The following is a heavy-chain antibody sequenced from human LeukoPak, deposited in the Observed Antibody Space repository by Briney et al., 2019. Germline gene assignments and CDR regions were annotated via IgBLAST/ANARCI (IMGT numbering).Heavy chain of an antibody. CDR3: ARAVAYYDFWSGYYDGYYYGMDV. D-gene: IGHD3-3*01. Sequence: ASVNVSCKASGYTFTGYDINWVRQAAGQGLEWMGWMNRNSGNTGYTQKFQGRVTMTRTTSISTAYMELSSLRSGDTDVYYCARAVAYYDFWSGYYDGYYYGMDVWGQGTTVTVSS. CDR2: MNRNSGNT. J-gene: IGHJ6*02. CDR1: GYTFTGYD. V-gene: IGHV1-8*01.